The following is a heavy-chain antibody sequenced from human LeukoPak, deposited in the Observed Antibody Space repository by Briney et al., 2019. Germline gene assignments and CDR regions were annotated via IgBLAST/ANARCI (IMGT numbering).Heavy chain of an antibody. CDR1: GGSFSGYY. D-gene: IGHD5-12*01. CDR3: ARGPLYSGYDYGFDY. V-gene: IGHV4-34*01. CDR2: INHSGSA. J-gene: IGHJ4*02. Sequence: SETLSLTCAVYGGSFSGYYWSWIRQPPGKGLEWIGEINHSGSANYNPSLKSRVTISVDTSKNQFSLKLSSVTAADTAVYYCARGPLYSGYDYGFDYWGQGTLVTVSS.